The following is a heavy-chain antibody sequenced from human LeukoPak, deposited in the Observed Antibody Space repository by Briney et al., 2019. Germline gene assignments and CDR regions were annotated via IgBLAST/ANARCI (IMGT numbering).Heavy chain of an antibody. D-gene: IGHD5-12*01. Sequence: GGSLRLSCAASGFNVSKNYMNWVRQAPGKGLEWVSVIYSGGITYYADSAKGRFTISRDNSKNTLYLQMNSLRAEDTAVYYCAKEGDSGYYFDYWGQGTLVTVSS. CDR2: IYSGGIT. CDR3: AKEGDSGYYFDY. V-gene: IGHV3-53*01. CDR1: GFNVSKNY. J-gene: IGHJ4*02.